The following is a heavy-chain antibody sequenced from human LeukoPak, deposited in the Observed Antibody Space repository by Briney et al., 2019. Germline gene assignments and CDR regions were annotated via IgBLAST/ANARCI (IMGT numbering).Heavy chain of an antibody. D-gene: IGHD3-10*01. CDR2: FSSTGANI. Sequence: QPGRSLRLSCEASGFSFSDYAMYWVRQAPGTGLEWVSSFSSTGANIYYADSVKGRFTMSRDNSKNTVYLQMNSLRAEDAAVYYCANRGSFAFDLWGQGTMVTVSS. CDR1: GFSFSDYA. J-gene: IGHJ3*01. V-gene: IGHV3-23*01. CDR3: ANRGSFAFDL.